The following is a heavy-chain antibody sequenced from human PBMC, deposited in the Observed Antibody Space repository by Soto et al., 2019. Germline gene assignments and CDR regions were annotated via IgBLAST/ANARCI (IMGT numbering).Heavy chain of an antibody. D-gene: IGHD6-6*01. CDR3: ARTQYSSSPDYYYYYGMDV. V-gene: IGHV1-18*01. CDR1: GYTFTSYG. CDR2: ISAYNGNT. J-gene: IGHJ6*02. Sequence: ASVKVSCEASGYTFTSYGISWVRHAPGQGLEWMGWISAYNGNTNYAQKLQGRVTMTTDTSTSTAYMELRSLRSDDTAVYYCARTQYSSSPDYYYYYGMDVWGQGTTVTVSS.